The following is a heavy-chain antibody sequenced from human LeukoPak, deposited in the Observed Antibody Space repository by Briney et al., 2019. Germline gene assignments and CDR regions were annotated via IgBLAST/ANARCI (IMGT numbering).Heavy chain of an antibody. CDR2: IKEDGSEK. V-gene: IGHV3-7*01. CDR1: GFTFNSYW. Sequence: PGGSLRLSCAASGFTFNSYWMTWVRQAPGKGLEWVANIKEDGSEKYYVDSVKGRFTISRDNTKNSLSLQMNSLRAEDTAVYYCARDGPTAYFDYWGQGTLVTVSS. J-gene: IGHJ4*02. CDR3: ARDGPTAYFDY. D-gene: IGHD5-18*01.